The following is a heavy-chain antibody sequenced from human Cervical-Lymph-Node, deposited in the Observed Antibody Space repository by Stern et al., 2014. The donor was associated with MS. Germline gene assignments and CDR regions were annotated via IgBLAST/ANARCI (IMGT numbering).Heavy chain of an antibody. CDR1: GFPLSGYA. J-gene: IGHJ4*02. CDR2: VWHDGGKV. V-gene: IGHV3-33*01. Sequence: VQLLESGGGVVRPGRSLRLSCATSGFPLSGYAMHWVRQAPGKGLEWVAIVWHDGGKVYYSDSVQGRFTISRDNSRNTVYLQMNSLRVEDTAVYYCARELSSSGYYSDSCFDYWGQGTLVTVSS. D-gene: IGHD6-25*01. CDR3: ARELSSSGYYSDSCFDY.